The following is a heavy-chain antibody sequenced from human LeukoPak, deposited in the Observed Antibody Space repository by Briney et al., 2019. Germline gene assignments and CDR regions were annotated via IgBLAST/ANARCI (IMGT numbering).Heavy chain of an antibody. V-gene: IGHV3-23*01. D-gene: IGHD3/OR15-3a*01. CDR2: IGDSGDKS. Sequence: LAGGSLRLSCAASGFTFSRYAMTWDRRAPGKGLEWVSTIGDSGDKSYYPDSVKGRFTISRDLSKDTLFLEMHNLRAEDTAVYYCAKGRALWTYDFDSWGQGTLVTVSS. CDR1: GFTFSRYA. CDR3: AKGRALWTYDFDS. J-gene: IGHJ4*02.